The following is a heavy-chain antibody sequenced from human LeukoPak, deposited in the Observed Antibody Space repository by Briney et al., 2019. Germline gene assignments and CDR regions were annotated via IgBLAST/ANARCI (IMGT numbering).Heavy chain of an antibody. CDR2: IYHSGST. J-gene: IGHJ5*02. CDR3: TRGGCSSTSCYPPHWFDP. D-gene: IGHD2-2*01. CDR1: GGSISSSNW. V-gene: IGHV4-4*02. Sequence: TSETLSLTCAVSGGSISSSNWWSWVRQPPGKGLEWIGEIYHSGSTNYNPSLKSRVTISVDKSKNQFSLKLSSVTAADTAVYYCTRGGCSSTSCYPPHWFDPWGQGTLVTVSS.